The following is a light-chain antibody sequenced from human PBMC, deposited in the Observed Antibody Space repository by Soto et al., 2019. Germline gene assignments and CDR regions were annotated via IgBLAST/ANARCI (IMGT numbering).Light chain of an antibody. J-gene: IGLJ1*01. Sequence: QSVLTQPDSVSGSPGQSITISCTGTSRDVGGYRYVSWYQHHPGKAPKLMIYEVSNRPSGVSNRFSGSKSGNTASLTISGLQAEDEADYSCSSYTTKNTLVFGTGTKLTVL. CDR1: SRDVGGYRY. CDR3: SSYTTKNTLV. V-gene: IGLV2-14*01. CDR2: EVS.